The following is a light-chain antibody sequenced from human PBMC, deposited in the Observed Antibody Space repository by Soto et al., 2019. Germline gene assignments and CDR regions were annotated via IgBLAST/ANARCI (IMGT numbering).Light chain of an antibody. J-gene: IGLJ3*02. V-gene: IGLV1-40*01. CDR1: SSNIGANYD. CDR2: GNT. Sequence: QSVLTQPTSVSGAPGQTVTISCTGSSSNIGANYDVNWYQQLPGTAPKVLIYGNTNRPSGVPDRFSASKSGTSASLAITGLQAEDEADYYCSSYTSSYTWIFGGGTKVTVL. CDR3: SSYTSSYTWI.